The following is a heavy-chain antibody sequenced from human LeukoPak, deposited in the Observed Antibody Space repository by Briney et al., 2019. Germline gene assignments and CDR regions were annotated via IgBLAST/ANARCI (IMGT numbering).Heavy chain of an antibody. V-gene: IGHV3-21*01. J-gene: IGHJ6*03. Sequence: GGSLRLSCAASGFTFSSYSMNWVRQAPGKGLEWVSSISSSSSYIYYADSVKGRFTISRDNAKNSLYLQMNSLRAEDTAVYYCARVGIVVVPAAIRVRYYYYMDVWGKGTTVTVSS. CDR1: GFTFSSYS. CDR2: ISSSSSYI. D-gene: IGHD2-2*02. CDR3: ARVGIVVVPAAIRVRYYYYMDV.